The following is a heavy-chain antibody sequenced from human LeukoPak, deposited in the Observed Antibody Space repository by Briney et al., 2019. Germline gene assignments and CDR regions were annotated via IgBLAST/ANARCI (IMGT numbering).Heavy chain of an antibody. CDR3: ARDGDYYDSSGYKPDFDY. Sequence: SVKVSCKASGGTLSSYAISWVRQAPRQGLEWMGRIIPILGIANYAQKFQGRVTITADKSTSTAYMELSSLRSEDTAVYYCARDGDYYDSSGYKPDFDYWGQGTLVTVSS. CDR1: GGTLSSYA. J-gene: IGHJ4*02. CDR2: IIPILGIA. V-gene: IGHV1-69*04. D-gene: IGHD3-22*01.